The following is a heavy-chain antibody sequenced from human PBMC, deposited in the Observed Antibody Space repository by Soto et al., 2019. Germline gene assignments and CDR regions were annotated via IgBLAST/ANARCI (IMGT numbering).Heavy chain of an antibody. V-gene: IGHV3-30*18. CDR2: ISNDGRDK. J-gene: IGHJ3*01. Sequence: QVQLGESGGGVVQPGRSLRLSCAASGFTFNNYGMHWVRQAPGKGLEWVATISNDGRDKYYADYVKGRLTISRDNSKNTVYLQMNSLSAEETAVYYCAKDQGIAASHGIDWGQGTMVTVSS. CDR3: AKDQGIAASHGID. CDR1: GFTFNNYG. D-gene: IGHD6-13*01.